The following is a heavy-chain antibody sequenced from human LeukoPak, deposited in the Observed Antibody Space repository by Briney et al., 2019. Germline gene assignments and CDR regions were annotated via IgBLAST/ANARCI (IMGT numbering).Heavy chain of an antibody. CDR2: ISAYNGNT. V-gene: IGHV1-18*01. J-gene: IGHJ4*02. D-gene: IGHD6-13*01. CDR3: ARGRPGLASAGTYDF. CDR1: GYTFISYG. Sequence: GASVKVSCKASGYTFISYGISWVRQAPGQGLEWMGWISAYNGNTNYAQKLQGRVTMTKNTSISTAYMEVSSLGYEDTAIYYCARGRPGLASAGTYDFWGQGTLITVSS.